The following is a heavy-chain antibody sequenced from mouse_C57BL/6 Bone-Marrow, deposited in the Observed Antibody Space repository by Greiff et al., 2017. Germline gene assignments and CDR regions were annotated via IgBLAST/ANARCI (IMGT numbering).Heavy chain of an antibody. CDR3: TRGVLTDY. J-gene: IGHJ2*01. CDR2: IDPENGDT. D-gene: IGHD2-14*01. V-gene: IGHV14-4*01. Sequence: EVQLQQSGAELVRPGASVKLSCTASGFNIKDDYMHWVKQRPEQGLEWIGWIDPENGDTEYASKFQGKATITADTSSNTDYLQLSSLTSEDTAVYYCTRGVLTDYWCQGTTLTVSA. CDR1: GFNIKDDY.